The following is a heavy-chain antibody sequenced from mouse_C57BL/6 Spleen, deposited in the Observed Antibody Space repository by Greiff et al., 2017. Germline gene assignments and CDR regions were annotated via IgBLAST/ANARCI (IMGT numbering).Heavy chain of an antibody. Sequence: QVQLQQPGAELVKPGASVKLSCKASGYTFTSYWMHWVKQRPGQGLEWIGMIHPNSGSTNYNEKFKSKATLTVDKSSSTAYMPLSSLTSEDSADYDCASRAYGSSSYYFDYWGQGTTLTVSS. CDR1: GYTFTSYW. D-gene: IGHD1-1*01. CDR2: IHPNSGST. V-gene: IGHV1-64*01. CDR3: ASRAYGSSSYYFDY. J-gene: IGHJ2*01.